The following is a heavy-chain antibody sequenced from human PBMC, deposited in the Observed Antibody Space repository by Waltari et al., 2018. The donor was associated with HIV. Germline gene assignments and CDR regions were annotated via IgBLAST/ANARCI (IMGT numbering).Heavy chain of an antibody. CDR3: ARDHRGNKLLYGMDV. CDR2: IIPAFGTA. CDR1: GGRFRSYA. V-gene: IGHV1-69*01. J-gene: IGHJ6*02. Sequence: QVQLVQSGAEVKKPGSSARVSCKVSGGRFRSYAINWVRQAPRQGLEWMGGIIPAFGTANYAERFQGRVTITADEYTRTAYMDLSSLRSEDTAVYFCARDHRGNKLLYGMDVWGQGTTVTV.